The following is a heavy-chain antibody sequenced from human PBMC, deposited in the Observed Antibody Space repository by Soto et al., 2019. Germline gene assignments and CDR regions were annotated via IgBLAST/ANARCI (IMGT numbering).Heavy chain of an antibody. D-gene: IGHD5-18*01. CDR3: ARITYSNYAMDV. CDR1: GYTFTNYY. J-gene: IGHJ6*02. CDR2: INPSGGSP. V-gene: IGHV1-46*01. Sequence: ASVKVSCKASGYTFTNYYIHWVRQAPEQGLEWMGIINPSGGSPSYAQKFQGRVTMTRDTSTSTVYMELSSLRSEDTAVYYCARITYSNYAMDVWGQGTTVTV.